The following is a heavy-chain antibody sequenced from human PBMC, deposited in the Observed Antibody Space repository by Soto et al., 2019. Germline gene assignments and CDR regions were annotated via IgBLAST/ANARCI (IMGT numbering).Heavy chain of an antibody. Sequence: GSLRLSCEASGFTFSSYEIHWVRQAPGKGPEWISYISSSGDTIYYSESVEGRFTTSRDNAKNSLSLRMNSLSVGDAAVYYCARATRQHRDFWSGFPRRGMDVWGQGTTVTVSS. CDR2: ISSSGDTI. CDR1: GFTFSSYE. J-gene: IGHJ6*02. CDR3: ARATRQHRDFWSGFPRRGMDV. D-gene: IGHD3-3*01. V-gene: IGHV3-48*03.